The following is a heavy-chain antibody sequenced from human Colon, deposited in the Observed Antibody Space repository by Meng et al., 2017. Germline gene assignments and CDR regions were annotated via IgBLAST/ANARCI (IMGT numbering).Heavy chain of an antibody. D-gene: IGHD3-16*01. V-gene: IGHV4-30-4*08. CDR1: GDSISSSDSY. CDR3: ARGDTLVLDY. CDR2: MYYSGNT. J-gene: IGHJ4*02. Sequence: QLQESGPGLVKPSESLSLTRSVSGDSISSSDSYWGWIRQSPGKGLEWIGYMYYSGNTYYNPSLKSRATISLDTSKNQFSLKLSFVTAADTAVYYCARGDTLVLDYWGQGALVTVSS.